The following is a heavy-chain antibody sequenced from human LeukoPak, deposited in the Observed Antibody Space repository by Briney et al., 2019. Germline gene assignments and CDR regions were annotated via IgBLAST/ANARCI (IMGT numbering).Heavy chain of an antibody. CDR3: ARGRECSSASCYWTFDY. J-gene: IGHJ4*02. V-gene: IGHV1-3*04. CDR1: GYTFTIYA. D-gene: IGHD2-2*01. Sequence: GASVKVSCKASGYTFTIYAIHWVRQAPGQRLECVGWINTGNGNTKYSQKFQGSVTITRDMSASTVYMELRSLRSEDTAMYYCARGRECSSASCYWTFDYWGQGTLVPVSS. CDR2: INTGNGNT.